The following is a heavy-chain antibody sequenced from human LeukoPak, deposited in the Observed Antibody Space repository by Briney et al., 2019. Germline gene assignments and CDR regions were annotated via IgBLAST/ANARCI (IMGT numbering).Heavy chain of an antibody. Sequence: PGGSLRLSCAASGFTFSSYGMHWVRQAPGKGLEWVAVISYDGSNKYYADSVKGRFTISRDNSKNTLYLQMNSLRAEDTAVYYCAKDLLYSDVWGSYCPNPLDYWGQGTLVTVSS. CDR3: AKDLLYSDVWGSYCPNPLDY. V-gene: IGHV3-30*18. D-gene: IGHD3-16*01. J-gene: IGHJ4*02. CDR1: GFTFSSYG. CDR2: ISYDGSNK.